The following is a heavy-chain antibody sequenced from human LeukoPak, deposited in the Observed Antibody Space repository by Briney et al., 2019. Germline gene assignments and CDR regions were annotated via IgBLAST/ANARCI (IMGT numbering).Heavy chain of an antibody. Sequence: SETLSLTCTVSGGSISSGSYYWSWIRQPPGKGLEWIGYIYYSGSTNYNPSLKSRVTISVDTSKNQFSLKLSSVTAADTAVYYCARLAQWFGEFYFDYWGQGTLVTVSS. CDR2: IYYSGST. V-gene: IGHV4-61*01. CDR1: GGSISSGSYY. J-gene: IGHJ4*02. CDR3: ARLAQWFGEFYFDY. D-gene: IGHD3-10*01.